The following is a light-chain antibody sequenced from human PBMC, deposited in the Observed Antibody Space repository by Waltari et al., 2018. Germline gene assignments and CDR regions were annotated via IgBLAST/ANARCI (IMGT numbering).Light chain of an antibody. CDR2: KVS. CDR3: MQGTHWPPWT. CDR1: QSLVHSNGKSY. Sequence: DVVMTQSPLSPSVTLGQPASISCHPSQSLVHSNGKSYLNWYQQRPGQSPRRLLYKVSNRDSGVPDRFSGSGSGTDFTLKISRVEAEDVGVYYCMQGTHWPPWTFGQGTKVEIK. J-gene: IGKJ1*01. V-gene: IGKV2-30*02.